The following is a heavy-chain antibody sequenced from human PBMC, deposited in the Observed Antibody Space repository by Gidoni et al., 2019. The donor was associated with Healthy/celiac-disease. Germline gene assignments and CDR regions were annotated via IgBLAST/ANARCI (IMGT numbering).Heavy chain of an antibody. CDR3: ARQIRFLEWFGPLVAFDI. V-gene: IGHV3-48*03. J-gene: IGHJ3*02. Sequence: LLQPGGSLRLSCAASGFTFSSYEMNWVRQAPGKGLEWVSYISSSGSTIYYADSVKGRFTISRDNAKNSLYLQMNSLRAEDTAVYYCARQIRFLEWFGPLVAFDIWGQGTMVTVSS. CDR1: GFTFSSYE. D-gene: IGHD3-3*01. CDR2: ISSSGSTI.